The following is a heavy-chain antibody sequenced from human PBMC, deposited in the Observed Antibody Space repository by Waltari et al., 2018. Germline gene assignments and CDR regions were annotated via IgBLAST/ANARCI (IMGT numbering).Heavy chain of an antibody. V-gene: IGHV4-34*01. CDR2: IRHPGST. CDR3: TRGGNYDFWSHRPFVDP. Sequence: QVQLQQWGAGLLKPSETLSLTCAVYGASLSDYYWGWVRQSPGKGLEWIGQIRHPGSTNYNPSLKRRVIISVHTSQNQFSLQLSSVTAADTALYFCTRGGNYDFWSHRPFVDPWGQGTLVSVSS. CDR1: GASLSDYY. J-gene: IGHJ5*02. D-gene: IGHD3-3*01.